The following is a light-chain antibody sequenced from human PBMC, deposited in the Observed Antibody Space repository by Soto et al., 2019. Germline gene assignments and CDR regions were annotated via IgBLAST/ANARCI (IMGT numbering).Light chain of an antibody. J-gene: IGKJ1*01. CDR3: QQYNKCPWT. CDR1: QSISSY. Sequence: DIQMTQSPSTLSASVGDRVTITCRASQSISSYLAWYQQKPGKAPKLLIYAASTLETGVPARFSGSGSGTEFTLTISSLQSEDFANYYWQQYNKCPWTFGQGTKVDIK. CDR2: AAS. V-gene: IGKV1-5*01.